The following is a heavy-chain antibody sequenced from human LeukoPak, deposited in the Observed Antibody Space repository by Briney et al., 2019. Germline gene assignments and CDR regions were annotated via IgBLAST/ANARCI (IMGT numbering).Heavy chain of an antibody. CDR2: INEDGSTT. CDR1: GFTFSSNW. Sequence: GGSLRLSCAASGFTFSSNWMHWVRQAPGKGLVWVSRINEDGSTTNYADSVKGRSTIFRDNAKDTLYLQMNSLRAEDTAVYYCVRDLGGRSGHWGQGTLVTVSS. V-gene: IGHV3-74*01. J-gene: IGHJ4*02. CDR3: VRDLGGRSGH. D-gene: IGHD1-26*01.